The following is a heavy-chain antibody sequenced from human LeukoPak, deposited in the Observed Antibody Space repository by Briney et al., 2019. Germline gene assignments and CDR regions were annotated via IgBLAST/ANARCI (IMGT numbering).Heavy chain of an antibody. CDR1: GGSISSGSYY. CDR3: ARGATMVRIHYYYYMDV. J-gene: IGHJ6*03. V-gene: IGHV4-61*02. Sequence: SETLSLTCTVSGGSISSGSYYWSWIRQPAGKGLEWIGRIYTSGSTNCNPSLKSRVTISVDTSKNQFSLKLSSVTAADTAVYYCARGATMVRIHYYYYMDVWGKGTTVTVSS. CDR2: IYTSGST. D-gene: IGHD3-10*01.